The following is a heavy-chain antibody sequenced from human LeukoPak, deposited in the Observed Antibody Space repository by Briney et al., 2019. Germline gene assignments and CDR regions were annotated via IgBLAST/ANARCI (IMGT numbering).Heavy chain of an antibody. CDR1: GGSISSSSYY. D-gene: IGHD4-17*01. Sequence: SETLSLTCTVSGGSISSSSYYWGWIRQPPGKGLEWVGSIYYSASTYYTPSLKSRVTISVDTSKTQFSLNLSSVTAADTAVYYCAKNKGYGDPFPDFDYWGQGTLVTVSS. CDR3: AKNKGYGDPFPDFDY. J-gene: IGHJ4*02. V-gene: IGHV4-39*01. CDR2: IYYSAST.